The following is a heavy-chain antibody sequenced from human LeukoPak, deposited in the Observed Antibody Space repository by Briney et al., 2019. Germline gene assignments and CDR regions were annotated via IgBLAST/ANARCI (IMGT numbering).Heavy chain of an antibody. Sequence: ETLSLTCTVSGVSISSSNSYWGWIRPPPGKGLEWVANIKQDGSEKYYVDSVKGRFTISRDNAKNSLYLQMNSLRAEDTAVYYCAGRAGDYSHPYDYWGQGTLVTVSS. J-gene: IGHJ4*02. CDR3: AGRAGDYSHPYDY. D-gene: IGHD3-22*01. CDR2: IKQDGSEK. V-gene: IGHV3-7*03. CDR1: GVSISSSNSY.